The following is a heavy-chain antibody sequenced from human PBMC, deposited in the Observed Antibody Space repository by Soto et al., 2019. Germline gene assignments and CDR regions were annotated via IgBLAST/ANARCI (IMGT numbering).Heavy chain of an antibody. V-gene: IGHV3-23*01. Sequence: PGGSLRLSCAASGFTFGNYAMTWVRQAPGKGLEYVSSISVTGSGTYYADSVKGRFTISRDNSKNTLYLQMNSLRVEDTAVYYCARTTTTKSRDYWGQGTLVTVSS. CDR3: ARTTTTKSRDY. CDR2: ISVTGSGT. J-gene: IGHJ4*02. D-gene: IGHD4-17*01. CDR1: GFTFGNYA.